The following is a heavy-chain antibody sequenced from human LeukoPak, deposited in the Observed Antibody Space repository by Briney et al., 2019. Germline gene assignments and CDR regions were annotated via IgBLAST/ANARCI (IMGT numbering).Heavy chain of an antibody. Sequence: PGGSLRLSCAASGFTFSSYSMNWVRQAPGKGLEWVSSISSSSSYIYYADSVKGRFTISRDNAKNSLYLQMNSLRAEDTAVYYCARGIAARLNNWFDPWGQGALVTVSS. CDR2: ISSSSSYI. CDR3: ARGIAARLNNWFDP. V-gene: IGHV3-21*01. D-gene: IGHD6-6*01. J-gene: IGHJ5*02. CDR1: GFTFSSYS.